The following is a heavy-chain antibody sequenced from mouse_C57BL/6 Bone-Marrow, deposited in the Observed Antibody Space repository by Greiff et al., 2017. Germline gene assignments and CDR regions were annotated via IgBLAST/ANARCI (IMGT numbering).Heavy chain of an antibody. CDR2: IYPRSGNT. CDR1: GYTFTSYG. Sequence: QVQLQQSGAELARPGASVKLSCKASGYTFTSYGISWVKQRTGQGLEWIGEIYPRSGNTYYNEKFKGKATLTADKSSSTAYMELRSLTSEDSAVYFCAISGGPDALFAYWGQGTLVTVSA. D-gene: IGHD2-3*01. J-gene: IGHJ3*01. V-gene: IGHV1-81*01. CDR3: AISGGPDALFAY.